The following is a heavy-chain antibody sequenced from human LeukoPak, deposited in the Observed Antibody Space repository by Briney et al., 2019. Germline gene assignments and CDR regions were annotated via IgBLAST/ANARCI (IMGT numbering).Heavy chain of an antibody. D-gene: IGHD6-13*01. Sequence: SETLSLTCTVSGVSTRNHYWSWIRQPPGKGQEWIGYIYDSETTNYNPSLKSRVTMSLDTSKNQFSLKLRSVTAADTALYYCATRPGGSTWHGVFDFWSRGTLVTVSS. V-gene: IGHV4-59*11. CDR2: IYDSETT. CDR3: ATRPGGSTWHGVFDF. CDR1: GVSTRNHY. J-gene: IGHJ4*02.